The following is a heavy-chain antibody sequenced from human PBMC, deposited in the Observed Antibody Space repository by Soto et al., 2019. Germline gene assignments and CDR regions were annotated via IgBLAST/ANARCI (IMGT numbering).Heavy chain of an antibody. J-gene: IGHJ6*02. Sequence: GESLKISCQGPGYRFPSYWIGWVREVPGKGLEWRGIIYPGDSDTRYSPSFQGQVTISANNSINTAYLQWSSLKASDTAMYYCAKSMAPGNYYYYGMDVWGQGTTVTVSS. V-gene: IGHV5-51*01. D-gene: IGHD2-8*01. CDR2: IYPGDSDT. CDR1: GYRFPSYW. CDR3: AKSMAPGNYYYYGMDV.